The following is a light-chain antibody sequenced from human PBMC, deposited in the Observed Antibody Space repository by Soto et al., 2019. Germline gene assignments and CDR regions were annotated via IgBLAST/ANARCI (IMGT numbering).Light chain of an antibody. CDR2: EVS. V-gene: IGLV2-14*01. Sequence: QSALTQPASVSGSPGQSITISCTGTSSDIGGYKYVSWYQQYPGKAPKIMIYEVSKGPSGVSNRFSGSKSGSTASLTISGHQAEDEADYYCSSYASSTALVFGGGTKLTVL. J-gene: IGLJ2*01. CDR3: SSYASSTALV. CDR1: SSDIGGYKY.